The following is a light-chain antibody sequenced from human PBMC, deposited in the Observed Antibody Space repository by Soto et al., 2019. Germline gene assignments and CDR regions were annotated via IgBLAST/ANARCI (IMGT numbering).Light chain of an antibody. Sequence: QSALTQPPSASGSPGQSVTISCTGTSSDVGAYNYVSWYQQLPGKAPKLIIYEVSKRPSGVPDRFSGSKSGNTASLTVSGLQPEDEAHYHCTTYTGTYSFVYVCGTGTMVTVL. J-gene: IGLJ1*01. CDR1: SSDVGAYNY. V-gene: IGLV2-8*01. CDR2: EVS. CDR3: TTYTGTYSFVYV.